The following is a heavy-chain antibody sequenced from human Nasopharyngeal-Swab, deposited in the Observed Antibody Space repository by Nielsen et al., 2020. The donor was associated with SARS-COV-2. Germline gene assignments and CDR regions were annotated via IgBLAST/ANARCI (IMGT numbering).Heavy chain of an antibody. CDR3: ASPAGRTKDFDY. J-gene: IGHJ4*02. CDR1: GFTFSKYW. V-gene: IGHV3-74*01. Sequence: GESLKISCAASGFTFSKYWMHWVRQAPGKGLVWVSRINSDCSNTNYADSVKDRFTISRDNDKNTLYLQMNSLRAEDTAVYYCASPAGRTKDFDYWGQGTLVTVSS. D-gene: IGHD1/OR15-1a*01. CDR2: INSDCSNT.